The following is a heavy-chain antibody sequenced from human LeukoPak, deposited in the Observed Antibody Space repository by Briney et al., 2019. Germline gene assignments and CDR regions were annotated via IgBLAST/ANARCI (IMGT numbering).Heavy chain of an antibody. CDR3: ARRATSERGHSYGLDY. Sequence: ASVKVSCKASGYTFTSYYMHWVRQAPGQGLEWMGIINPSGGSTSYAQKFQGRVTMTRDMSTSTVYMELSSLRSEDTAVYYCARRATSERGHSYGLDYWGQGTLVTVSS. J-gene: IGHJ4*02. D-gene: IGHD5-18*01. V-gene: IGHV1-46*01. CDR1: GYTFTSYY. CDR2: INPSGGST.